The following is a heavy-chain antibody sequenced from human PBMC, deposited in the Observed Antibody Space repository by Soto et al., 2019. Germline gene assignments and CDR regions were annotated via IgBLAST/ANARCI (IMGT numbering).Heavy chain of an antibody. J-gene: IGHJ5*02. V-gene: IGHV1-69*06. CDR3: ARVGFWSGYYYNWFDP. CDR1: GGTFSSYA. Sequence: SVKVSCKASGGTFSSYAISWVRQAPGQGLEWMGGIIPIFGTANYAQKFQGRVTITADKSTSTAYMELSSLRSEDTAVYYCARVGFWSGYYYNWFDPWGQGTLVTVSS. D-gene: IGHD3-3*01. CDR2: IIPIFGTA.